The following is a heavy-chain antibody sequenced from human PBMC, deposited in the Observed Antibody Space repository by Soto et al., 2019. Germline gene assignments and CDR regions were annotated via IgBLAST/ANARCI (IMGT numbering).Heavy chain of an antibody. D-gene: IGHD1-7*01. CDR1: GFTFSSYA. J-gene: IGHJ4*02. Sequence: EVQLLESGGGLVQPGGSLRLSCAASGFTFSSYAMSLVRQAPGKGLEWVSAISGSGGSTYYADSVKGRFTISRDNSKHTLYLQMNSMRAEDTAVYYCAKDLTLSLPNWNCWGSYFDYWGQGTLVTVSS. CDR3: AKDLTLSLPNWNCWGSYFDY. V-gene: IGHV3-23*01. CDR2: ISGSGGST.